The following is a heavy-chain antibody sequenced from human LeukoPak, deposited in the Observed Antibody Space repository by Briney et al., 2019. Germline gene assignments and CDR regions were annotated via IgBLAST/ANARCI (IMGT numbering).Heavy chain of an antibody. D-gene: IGHD6-13*01. Sequence: GASVKVSCKASGYTFTGYYMHWVRQAPGQGLEWMGWINPNSGGTNYAQKFQGRVTMTRDTSISTAYMELRSLRSDDTAVYYCARDHRRAGSPPTARIAAAGTASGFWGQGTLVTVSS. V-gene: IGHV1-2*02. CDR3: ARDHRRAGSPPTARIAAAGTASGF. J-gene: IGHJ4*02. CDR2: INPNSGGT. CDR1: GYTFTGYY.